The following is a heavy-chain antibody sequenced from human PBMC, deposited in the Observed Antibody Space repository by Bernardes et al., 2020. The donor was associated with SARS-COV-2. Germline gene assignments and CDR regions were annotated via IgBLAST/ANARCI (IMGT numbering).Heavy chain of an antibody. Sequence: GGSLRLSCAASGFTVSSNYMSWVRQAPGKGLEWVSVIYSGGSTYYADSVKGRFTISRHNSKNTLYLQMNSLRAEDTAVYYCARYCSSTSCNALDAFDIWGQGTMVTVSS. CDR3: ARYCSSTSCNALDAFDI. D-gene: IGHD2-2*01. CDR2: IYSGGST. J-gene: IGHJ3*02. CDR1: GFTVSSNY. V-gene: IGHV3-53*04.